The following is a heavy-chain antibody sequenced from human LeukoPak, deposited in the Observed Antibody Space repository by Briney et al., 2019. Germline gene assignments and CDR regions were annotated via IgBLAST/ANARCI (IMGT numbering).Heavy chain of an antibody. J-gene: IGHJ4*02. CDR1: GGTFSSYA. V-gene: IGHV1-69*01. Sequence: SVKVSCKASGGTFSSYAISWVRQAPGQGLEWMGGIIPIFGTANYAQKFQGRVTITADESTSTAYMELSSLRSEDTAVYYCARGLGRTAMVTRGGVRFDYWGQGTLVTVSS. CDR2: IIPIFGTA. CDR3: ARGLGRTAMVTRGGVRFDY. D-gene: IGHD5-18*01.